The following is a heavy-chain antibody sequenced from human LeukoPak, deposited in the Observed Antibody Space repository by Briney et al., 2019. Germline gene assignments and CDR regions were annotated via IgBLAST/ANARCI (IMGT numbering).Heavy chain of an antibody. J-gene: IGHJ4*02. V-gene: IGHV4-31*03. CDR1: GGSISSGGYY. CDR2: TYYSGST. Sequence: SETLSHTCTVSGGSISSGGYYWSWIRQHPGKGLEWIGYTYYSGSTYYNPSLKSRVTISVDTSKNQFSLKLSSVTAADTAVYYCARGVPSNYYDSSGYLSYWGQGTLVTVSS. D-gene: IGHD3-22*01. CDR3: ARGVPSNYYDSSGYLSY.